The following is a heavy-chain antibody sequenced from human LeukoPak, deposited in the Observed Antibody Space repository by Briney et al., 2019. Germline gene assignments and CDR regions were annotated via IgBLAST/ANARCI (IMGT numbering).Heavy chain of an antibody. CDR2: IIPIFGTA. CDR1: GYTFTGYY. CDR3: ARAVAGIWYYFDY. Sequence: ASVKVSCTPSGYTFTGYYIQWVRQAPRQGLEWMGGIIPIFGTANYAQKFQGRVTITADKSTSTAYMELSSLRSEDTAVYYCARAVAGIWYYFDYWGQGTLVTVSS. D-gene: IGHD6-19*01. J-gene: IGHJ4*02. V-gene: IGHV1-69*06.